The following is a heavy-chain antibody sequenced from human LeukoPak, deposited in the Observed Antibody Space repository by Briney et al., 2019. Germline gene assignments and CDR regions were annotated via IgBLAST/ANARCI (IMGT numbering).Heavy chain of an antibody. CDR2: ISAYNGNT. D-gene: IGHD6-19*01. J-gene: IGHJ4*02. CDR3: ARLYSSGWSPYYFDY. Sequence: EASVKASCKASGYTFTSYGISWVRQAPGQGLEWMGWISAYNGNTNYAQKLQGRVTMTTDTSTSTAYMELRSLRSDDTAVYYCARLYSSGWSPYYFDYWGQGTLVTVSS. V-gene: IGHV1-18*01. CDR1: GYTFTSYG.